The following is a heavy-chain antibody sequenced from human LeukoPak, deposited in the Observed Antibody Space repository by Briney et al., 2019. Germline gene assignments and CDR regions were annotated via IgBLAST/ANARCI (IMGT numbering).Heavy chain of an antibody. CDR2: INRGGNEV. CDR3: ARVGAWELQRVFDY. J-gene: IGHJ4*02. CDR1: GFTFSDYW. V-gene: IGHV3-7*01. D-gene: IGHD1-26*01. Sequence: GGSLRLSCAASGFTFSDYWMTWVRQVPGKGLEWVANINRGGNEVHYVDSVKGRFTISRDNAKNSLCLQLDSLRVEDTAVYYCARVGAWELQRVFDYWGQGTLVTVSS.